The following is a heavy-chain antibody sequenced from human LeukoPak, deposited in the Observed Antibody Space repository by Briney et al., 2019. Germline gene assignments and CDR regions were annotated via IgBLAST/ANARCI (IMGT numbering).Heavy chain of an antibody. CDR2: ISGSGGST. Sequence: PGGSLRLSCAASGFTFSSYAMSWVRQAPGKGLEWVSAISGSGGSTYYADSVKGRFTISRDNSKNTLYLQMNSLRAEDTAVYYCAKSYYYGSGSYYNVPFDYWGQGTLVTVSS. D-gene: IGHD3-10*01. CDR1: GFTFSSYA. CDR3: AKSYYYGSGSYYNVPFDY. V-gene: IGHV3-23*01. J-gene: IGHJ4*02.